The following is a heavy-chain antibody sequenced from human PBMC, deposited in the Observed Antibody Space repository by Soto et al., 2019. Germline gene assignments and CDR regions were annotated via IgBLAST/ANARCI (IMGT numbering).Heavy chain of an antibody. D-gene: IGHD6-13*01. CDR3: AVSGGSSWYFDY. J-gene: IGHJ4*02. CDR1: GGSFSGYY. Sequence: SETLSLTCAVYGGSFSGYYWSWIRQPPGKGLEWIGEINHSGSTNYNPSLKSRVTISVDTSKNQFSLKLSSVTAADTAVYYCAVSGGSSWYFDYWGQGTLVTVSS. V-gene: IGHV4-34*01. CDR2: INHSGST.